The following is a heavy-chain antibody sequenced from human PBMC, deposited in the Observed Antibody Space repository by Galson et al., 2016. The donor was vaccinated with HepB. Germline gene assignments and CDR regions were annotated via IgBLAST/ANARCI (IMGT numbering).Heavy chain of an antibody. CDR3: AKDRWTGQLLPHGFDY. Sequence: SLRLSCAASGLTFGRYWMSWVRQAPGKGLEWVSSINNSGGRTHYADSVKGRFTISRDNSKNTLFLQMNSLRAEDTALYYCAKDRWTGQLLPHGFDYWGQGTLVTVSS. CDR2: INNSGGRT. V-gene: IGHV3-23*01. D-gene: IGHD6-6*01. CDR1: GLTFGRYW. J-gene: IGHJ4*02.